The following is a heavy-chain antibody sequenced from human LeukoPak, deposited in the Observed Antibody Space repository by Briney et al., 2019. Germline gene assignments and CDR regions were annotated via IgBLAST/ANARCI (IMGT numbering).Heavy chain of an antibody. CDR2: INPNSGGR. CDR1: GYSFIDDY. CDR3: ARADRLDGGPYLIGP. J-gene: IGHJ5*02. V-gene: IGHV1-2*02. Sequence: ASVKVSCKTSGYSFIDDYMHWERHAPGQGLEWMGWINPNSGGRSSAQKFQGRVTMTRDTSITTVYMEVSWLTSDDTAIYYCARADRLDGGPYLIGPWGQGTLVTVSS. D-gene: IGHD2-21*01.